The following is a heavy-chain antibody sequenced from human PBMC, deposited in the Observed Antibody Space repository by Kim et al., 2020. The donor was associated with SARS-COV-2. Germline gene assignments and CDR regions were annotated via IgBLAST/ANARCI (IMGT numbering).Heavy chain of an antibody. D-gene: IGHD3-16*01. Sequence: DSVKSRNTISSDNAKNSLYLQMNSLRAEDTAVYYCARGSLGLWGQGIYYWGQGTLVTVSS. CDR3: ARGSLGLWGQGIYY. V-gene: IGHV3-11*01. J-gene: IGHJ4*02.